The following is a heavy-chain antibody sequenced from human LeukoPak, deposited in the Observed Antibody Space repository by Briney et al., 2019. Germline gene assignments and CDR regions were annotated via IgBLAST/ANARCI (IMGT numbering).Heavy chain of an antibody. J-gene: IGHJ5*02. Sequence: SETLSLTCAVSGGSISSSNWWSWVRQPPGKGLEWIGEIYHSGSTNYNPSLKSRVTISVDKSKNQFSQKLSSVTAADTAVYYCARLSYSSSWYFDPWGQGTLVTVSS. V-gene: IGHV4-4*02. CDR3: ARLSYSSSWYFDP. CDR1: GGSISSSNW. CDR2: IYHSGST. D-gene: IGHD6-13*01.